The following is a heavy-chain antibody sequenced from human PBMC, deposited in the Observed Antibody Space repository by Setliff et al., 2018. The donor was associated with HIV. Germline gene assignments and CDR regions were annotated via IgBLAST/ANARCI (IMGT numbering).Heavy chain of an antibody. CDR2: IYYSGST. J-gene: IGHJ4*02. CDR1: GGSSRSGNYY. CDR3: ARGANYYESNGYYDY. V-gene: IGHV4-31*03. D-gene: IGHD3-22*01. Sequence: SETLSLTCTVSGGSSRSGNYYCSWIRQHPGKGLEWIGNIYYSGSTYYNPSLKSRVTIYVDTSKNQLFLKPSSVTAADTAVYYCARGANYYESNGYYDYWGQGTLVTVS.